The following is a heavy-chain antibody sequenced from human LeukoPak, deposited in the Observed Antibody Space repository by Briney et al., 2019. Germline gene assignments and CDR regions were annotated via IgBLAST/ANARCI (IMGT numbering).Heavy chain of an antibody. CDR1: GYTFTSYA. V-gene: IGHV7-4-1*02. CDR2: INTNTGNP. CDR3: ARESARDYGDYYFDY. J-gene: IGHJ4*02. D-gene: IGHD4-17*01. Sequence: ASVKVSCKASGYTFTSYATNWVRQAPGQGLEWMGWINTNTGNPTYAQGFTGRFVFSLDTSVSTAYLQISSLKAEDTAVYCCARESARDYGDYYFDYWGQGTLVTVSS.